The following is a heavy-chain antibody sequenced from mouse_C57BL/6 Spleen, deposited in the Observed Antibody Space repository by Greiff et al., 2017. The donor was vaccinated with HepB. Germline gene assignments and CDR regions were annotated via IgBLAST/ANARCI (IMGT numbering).Heavy chain of an antibody. Sequence: QVQLKESGAELARPGASVKLSCQASGYTFTSYGISWVKQRTGQGLEWIGELYPRSGNTYYNEKFKGKATLTADKSASTAYMELRSLTSEDSAVYFGARDDGSSHYAMDYWGQGTSVTVSS. D-gene: IGHD1-1*01. V-gene: IGHV1-81*01. CDR1: GYTFTSYG. CDR3: ARDDGSSHYAMDY. J-gene: IGHJ4*01. CDR2: LYPRSGNT.